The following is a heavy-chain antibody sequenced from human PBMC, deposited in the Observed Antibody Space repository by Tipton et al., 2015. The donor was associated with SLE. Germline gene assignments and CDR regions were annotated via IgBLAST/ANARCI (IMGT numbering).Heavy chain of an antibody. D-gene: IGHD1-26*01. CDR2: IRSKTYGATT. CDR3: SRTPHSGTSRFDY. J-gene: IGHJ4*02. CDR1: GFTFGDYA. V-gene: IGHV3-49*04. Sequence: SLRLSCTGSGFTFGDYAVNWVRQAPGKGLEWVSFIRSKTYGATTEYAASVKGRFTISRDDSKSVVYLQMNSLETEDTAVHYCSRTPHSGTSRFDYWGQGTLVTVSS.